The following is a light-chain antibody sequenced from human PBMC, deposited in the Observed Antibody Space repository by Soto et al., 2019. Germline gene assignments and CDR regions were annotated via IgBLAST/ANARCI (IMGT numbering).Light chain of an antibody. CDR3: SSYTSSSLHV. CDR2: DVS. J-gene: IGLJ1*01. CDR1: SSDVGGYNY. V-gene: IGLV2-14*03. Sequence: QSVLTQPASVSGSPGQSITISCTGTSSDVGGYNYVSWYQQHPGKAPKLMIYDVSNWPSGVSYRFSGSKSGNTASLTISGLQAEDEADYYCSSYTSSSLHVFGTGTRSPS.